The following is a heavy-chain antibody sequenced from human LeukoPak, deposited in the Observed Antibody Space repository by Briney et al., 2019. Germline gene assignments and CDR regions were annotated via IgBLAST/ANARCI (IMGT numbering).Heavy chain of an antibody. D-gene: IGHD1/OR15-1a*01. V-gene: IGHV3-7*03. CDR3: ARNNDMDV. Sequence: GGSLRLSCAASGFILSNHWMTWIRQAPGKGPEWVANMNKDGSEKYYVDSVKGRFTISRDTAKNSLYLQMNNLRAEDTALYYCARNNDMDVWGQGTTVIVSS. CDR2: MNKDGSEK. CDR1: GFILSNHW. J-gene: IGHJ6*02.